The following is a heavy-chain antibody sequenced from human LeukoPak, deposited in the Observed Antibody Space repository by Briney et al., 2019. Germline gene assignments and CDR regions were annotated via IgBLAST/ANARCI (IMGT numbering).Heavy chain of an antibody. J-gene: IGHJ3*02. CDR2: ICPGDSDT. Sequence: GESLKISCKGSGYSFTSYWIGWVRQMPGKGLEWMGIICPGDSDTRYSPSFQGQVTISADKSISTAYLQWSSLKASDTAMYYCARLTRGSGSYPGAFDIWGQGTMVTVSS. V-gene: IGHV5-51*01. CDR1: GYSFTSYW. CDR3: ARLTRGSGSYPGAFDI. D-gene: IGHD3-10*01.